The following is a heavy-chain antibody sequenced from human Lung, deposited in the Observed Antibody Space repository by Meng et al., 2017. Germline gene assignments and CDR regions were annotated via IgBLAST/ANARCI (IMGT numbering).Heavy chain of an antibody. D-gene: IGHD4-11*01. V-gene: IGHV4-34*01. CDR2: INHSGST. Sequence: QGQLKAWGAGLLNPSQTLSPTCVVSGGSFSDYYWSWIRQPPGKGLEWIGEINHSGSTNYNPSLESRATISVDTSQNNLSLKLSSVTAADSAVYYCARGPTTMAHDFDYWGQGTLVTVSS. J-gene: IGHJ4*02. CDR1: GGSFSDYY. CDR3: ARGPTTMAHDFDY.